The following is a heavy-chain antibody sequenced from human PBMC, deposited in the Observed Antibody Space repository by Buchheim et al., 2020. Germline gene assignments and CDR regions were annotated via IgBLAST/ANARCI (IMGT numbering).Heavy chain of an antibody. D-gene: IGHD3-22*01. V-gene: IGHV3-30-3*01. J-gene: IGHJ4*02. CDR1: GFTFSSYA. Sequence: QVQLVESGGGVVQPGRSLRLSCAASGFTFSSYAMHWVRQAPGKGLEWVAVISYDGSNKYYADSVKGRFTISRDNSKNTLYLQMNSLRAEDTAVYYCARATYYYDSSGYYASPNFDYWGQGTL. CDR3: ARATYYYDSSGYYASPNFDY. CDR2: ISYDGSNK.